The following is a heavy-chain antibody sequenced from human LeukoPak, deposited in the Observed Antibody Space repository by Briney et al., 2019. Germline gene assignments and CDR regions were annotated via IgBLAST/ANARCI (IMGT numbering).Heavy chain of an antibody. J-gene: IGHJ5*02. CDR3: ARRSRGDYYDSSGSNWFDP. CDR1: SGSISSYY. V-gene: IGHV4-59*08. CDR2: SDDSGST. Sequence: SETLSLTCTVSSGSISSYYWSWIRQPPGKGLEWIGYSDDSGSTNYNPSLKTRVTISVDMSKNHFSLKLSSVTAADTAVYYCARRSRGDYYDSSGSNWFDPWGQGTLVTVSS. D-gene: IGHD3-22*01.